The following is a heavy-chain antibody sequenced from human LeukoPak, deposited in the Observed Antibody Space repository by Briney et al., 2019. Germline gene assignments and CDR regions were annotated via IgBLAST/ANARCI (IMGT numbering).Heavy chain of an antibody. Sequence: SETLSLTCAVYGGSFSGYYWSWIRQPPGKGLEWIGEINHSGGTNYNPSLKSRVTISLDTSNNKFPQKLSYVPAADTAVYYCARDAAFDIWGQGTMVTVSS. V-gene: IGHV4-34*01. CDR2: INHSGGT. J-gene: IGHJ3*02. CDR1: GGSFSGYY. CDR3: ARDAAFDI.